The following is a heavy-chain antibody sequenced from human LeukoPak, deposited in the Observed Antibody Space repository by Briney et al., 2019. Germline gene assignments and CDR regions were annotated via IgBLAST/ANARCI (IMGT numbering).Heavy chain of an antibody. J-gene: IGHJ6*03. CDR2: IISSGSTI. D-gene: IGHD3-22*01. CDR3: ARIDRDFYYMDV. CDR1: GFSFSTRE. Sequence: GGSLRLSCEASGFSFSTREMNWVRQAPGKGPEWVSYIISSGSTIYYADSVQGRFTTSRDNAKNLLFLEMNSLRPEDTAVYYCARIDRDFYYMDVWGIGTTVTVSS. V-gene: IGHV3-48*03.